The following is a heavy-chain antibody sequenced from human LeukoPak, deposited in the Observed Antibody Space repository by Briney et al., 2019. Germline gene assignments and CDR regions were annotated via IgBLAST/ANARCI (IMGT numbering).Heavy chain of an antibody. CDR3: AAYGGNFRVFDY. D-gene: IGHD4-23*01. CDR1: GYTLTELS. Sequence: GASVKVSCKVSGYTLTELSMHWVRQAPGKELEWMGGFDPEDGETIYAQKFQGRVTMTEDTSTDTAYMELSSLRSEDTAVYYCAAYGGNFRVFDYWGQGTLVTVSS. CDR2: FDPEDGET. J-gene: IGHJ4*02. V-gene: IGHV1-24*01.